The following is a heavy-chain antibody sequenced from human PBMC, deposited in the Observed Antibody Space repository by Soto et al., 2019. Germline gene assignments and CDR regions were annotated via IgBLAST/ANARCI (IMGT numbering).Heavy chain of an antibody. J-gene: IGHJ3*02. D-gene: IGHD6-13*01. CDR2: IRRHTSVT. Sequence: GGSLRLSCAAFGLTLSTSSMNWVRQAPGRGLEWISYIRRHTSVTAYADSVKGRFTISRDNAKNTLYLQMNSLRAEDTAVYYCAKDKSKGIAGPYAFDIWGQGTMVTVSS. CDR1: GLTLSTSS. V-gene: IGHV3-48*01. CDR3: AKDKSKGIAGPYAFDI.